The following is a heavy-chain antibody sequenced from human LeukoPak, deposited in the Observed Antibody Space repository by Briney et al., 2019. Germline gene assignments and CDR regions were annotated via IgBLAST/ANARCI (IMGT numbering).Heavy chain of an antibody. Sequence: SETLSLTCTVSGGSISSYYWSWIRQPPGKGLEWIGYIYYSGSTNYNPSLKSRVTISVDTSKNQFSLKLTSVTAADTAVYYCVRLASYWFDPWGQGTLVTVSS. J-gene: IGHJ5*02. CDR3: VRLASYWFDP. CDR2: IYYSGST. CDR1: GGSISSYY. D-gene: IGHD5-12*01. V-gene: IGHV4-59*08.